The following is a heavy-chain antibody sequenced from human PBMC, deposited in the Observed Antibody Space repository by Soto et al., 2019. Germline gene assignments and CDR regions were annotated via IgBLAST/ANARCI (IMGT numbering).Heavy chain of an antibody. CDR2: VNHSGST. J-gene: IGHJ4*02. Sequence: SETLSLTWGVEGGSFSGYDWSWIRQPPGKGLEWIGEVNHSGSTNYNPSLKSRVTISVDTSKNQFSLKLSSVTAADTAVYYCARGYRRNFDYWGQGTLVTVSS. CDR1: GGSFSGYD. V-gene: IGHV4-34*01. CDR3: ARGYRRNFDY. D-gene: IGHD3-16*02.